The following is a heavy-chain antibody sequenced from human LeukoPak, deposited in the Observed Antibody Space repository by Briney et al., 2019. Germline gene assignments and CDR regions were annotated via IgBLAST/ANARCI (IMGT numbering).Heavy chain of an antibody. Sequence: PGGSLRLSCVASGISFSNYAMHWVRQAPGKGLEWVAFIRQDENSKLYADSVKGRFTISRDNAKNSLYLQMNSLRAEDTAVYYCARRDTAMALDYWGQGTLVTVSS. CDR2: IRQDENSK. CDR3: ARRDTAMALDY. V-gene: IGHV3-30*02. D-gene: IGHD5-18*01. CDR1: GISFSNYA. J-gene: IGHJ4*02.